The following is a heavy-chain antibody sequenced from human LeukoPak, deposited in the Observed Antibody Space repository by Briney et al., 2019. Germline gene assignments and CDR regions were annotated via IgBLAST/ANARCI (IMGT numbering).Heavy chain of an antibody. D-gene: IGHD2-21*01. Sequence: GGSLRLSCAASGFTFSTHGMHWVRQAPGKGLEWVAFIRYEGSNRYYADSVKGRFTISRDNSKNTLYLQMNSLRSEDTAVYYCVKRDGYYYYMDVWGKGTTVTVSS. J-gene: IGHJ6*03. CDR2: IRYEGSNR. V-gene: IGHV3-30*02. CDR3: VKRDGYYYYMDV. CDR1: GFTFSTHG.